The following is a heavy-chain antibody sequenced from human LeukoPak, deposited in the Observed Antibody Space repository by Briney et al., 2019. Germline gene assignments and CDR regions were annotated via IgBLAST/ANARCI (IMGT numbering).Heavy chain of an antibody. Sequence: GASVKVSCKASGCTYTSYGISWVRQTPGQGLEWMGWISAYNGNTNYAQKLQGRVTMTTDTSTSTAYMELRSLRSDDTAVYYCATDRWFYCSGGSCYFDYWGQGTLVTVSS. CDR3: ATDRWFYCSGGSCYFDY. V-gene: IGHV1-18*01. D-gene: IGHD2-15*01. J-gene: IGHJ4*02. CDR1: GCTYTSYG. CDR2: ISAYNGNT.